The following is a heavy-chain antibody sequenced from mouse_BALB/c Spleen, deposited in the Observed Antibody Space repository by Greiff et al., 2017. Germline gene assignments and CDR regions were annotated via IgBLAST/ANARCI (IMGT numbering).Heavy chain of an antibody. D-gene: IGHD2-14*01. Sequence: VQLQQSGAELVRPGVSVKISCKGSGYTFTDYAMHWVKQSHAKRLEWIGVISTYYGDASYNQKFKGKATMTVDKSSSTAYMELARLTSEDSAIYYCARGYRYDFDYWGQGTTLTVSS. CDR1: GYTFTDYA. CDR3: ARGYRYDFDY. CDR2: ISTYYGDA. V-gene: IGHV1S137*01. J-gene: IGHJ2*01.